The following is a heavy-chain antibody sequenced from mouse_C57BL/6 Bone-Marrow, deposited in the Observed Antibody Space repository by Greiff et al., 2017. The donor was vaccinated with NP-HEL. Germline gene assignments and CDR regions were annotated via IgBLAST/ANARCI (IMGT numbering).Heavy chain of an antibody. D-gene: IGHD1-1*01. J-gene: IGHJ3*01. CDR2: IDPNSGGT. V-gene: IGHV1-72*01. CDR1: GYTFTSYW. CDR3: ARGKEIYYYGSSGEGFAY. Sequence: VQLQQPGAELVKPGASVKLSCKASGYTFTSYWMHWVKQRPGRGLEWIGRIDPNSGGTKYNEKFKSKATLTVDKPSSTAYMQLSSLTSEDSAVYYCARGKEIYYYGSSGEGFAYWGQGTLVTVSA.